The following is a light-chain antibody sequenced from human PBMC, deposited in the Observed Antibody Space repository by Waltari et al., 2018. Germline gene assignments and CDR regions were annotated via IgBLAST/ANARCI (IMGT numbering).Light chain of an antibody. CDR3: QQYSSTPPT. Sequence: DIVMTQSPESLAVSLGERATINCKSSQSVLYSPNNKNYLGWYQQQSGQPPKLLIYWASTLESGVPDRFSGSGSGTDFTLTISSLQAEDVAVYYCQQYSSTPPTFGQGTKVEIK. J-gene: IGKJ1*01. CDR1: QSVLYSPNNKNY. V-gene: IGKV4-1*01. CDR2: WAS.